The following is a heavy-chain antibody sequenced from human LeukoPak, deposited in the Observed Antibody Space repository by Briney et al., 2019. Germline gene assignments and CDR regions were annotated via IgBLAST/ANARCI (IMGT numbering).Heavy chain of an antibody. J-gene: IGHJ1*01. CDR1: GFTFNKYA. CDR2: VSGGGASI. V-gene: IGHV3-23*01. CDR3: ATKAPEVGAIHFIEYFQH. D-gene: IGHD1-26*01. Sequence: GGSLRLSCVASGFTFNKYAISWVRQAPGKGLEWVSVVSGGGASIFYPEGVRGRFTISRDNSKNTLYLQMNSLRAEDTAVYYCATKAPEVGAIHFIEYFQHWGQGTLVTVSS.